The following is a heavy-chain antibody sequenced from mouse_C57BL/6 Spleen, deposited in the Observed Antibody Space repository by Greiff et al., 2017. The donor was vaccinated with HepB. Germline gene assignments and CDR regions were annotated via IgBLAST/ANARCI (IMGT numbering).Heavy chain of an antibody. D-gene: IGHD3-3*01. J-gene: IGHJ4*01. Sequence: EVQRVESGGGLVKPGGSLKLSCAASGFTFSDYGMHWVRQAPEKGLEWVAYISSGSSTIYYADTVKGRFTISRDNAKNTLFLQMTSVRSEDTAMYYCARERAGKSYAMDYWGQGTSVTVSS. CDR1: GFTFSDYG. CDR2: ISSGSSTI. CDR3: ARERAGKSYAMDY. V-gene: IGHV5-17*01.